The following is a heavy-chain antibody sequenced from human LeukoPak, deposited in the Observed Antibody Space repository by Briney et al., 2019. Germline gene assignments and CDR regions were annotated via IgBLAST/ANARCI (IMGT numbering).Heavy chain of an antibody. CDR2: IYYSGST. D-gene: IGHD6-13*01. CDR1: GGSISSYY. J-gene: IGHJ4*02. CDR3: ATGSSWYFRDDY. V-gene: IGHV4-59*01. Sequence: SETLSLTCTVSGGSISSYYWSWIRQPPGQGLEWIGYIYYSGSTNYNPSLKSRVTISVDTSKNQFSLKLSSVTAADTAVYYCATGSSWYFRDDYWGQGTLVTVSS.